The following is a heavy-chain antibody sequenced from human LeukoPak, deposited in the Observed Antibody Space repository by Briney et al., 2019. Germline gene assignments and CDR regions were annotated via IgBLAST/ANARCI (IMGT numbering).Heavy chain of an antibody. CDR2: ISYDGSNK. V-gene: IGHV3-30-3*01. Sequence: GGSLRLSCAASGFTFSSYAMHWIRQAPGKGLEWVAVISYDGSNKYYADSVKGRFTISRDNSKNTLYLQMNSLRAEDTAVYYCARDIVVVSAAMRHYYGMDVWGQGTTVTVSS. J-gene: IGHJ6*02. D-gene: IGHD2-2*01. CDR1: GFTFSSYA. CDR3: ARDIVVVSAAMRHYYGMDV.